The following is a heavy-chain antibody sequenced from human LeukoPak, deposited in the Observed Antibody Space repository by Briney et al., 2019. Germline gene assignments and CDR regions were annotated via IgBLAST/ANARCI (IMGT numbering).Heavy chain of an antibody. CDR1: GGSISSYY. CDR3: ARSNWGLYFDY. D-gene: IGHD7-27*01. Sequence: SETLSLTCTVFGGSISSYYWSWIRQPPGKGLEWIGYIYTSGSTNYNPSLKSRVTISVDTSKNQFSLKLSSVTAADTAVYYCARSNWGLYFDYWGQGTLVTVSS. CDR2: IYTSGST. V-gene: IGHV4-4*09. J-gene: IGHJ4*02.